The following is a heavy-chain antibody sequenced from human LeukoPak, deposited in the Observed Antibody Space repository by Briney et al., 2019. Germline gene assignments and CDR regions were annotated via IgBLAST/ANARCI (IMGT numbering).Heavy chain of an antibody. CDR3: ARDGAAVLRFLEWPPDAFDI. CDR1: GFTFSSYS. D-gene: IGHD3-3*01. J-gene: IGHJ3*02. Sequence: PGGSLRLSCAASGFTFSSYSMNWVRQAPGKGLEWVSSISSSSSYIYYADSVKGRFTISRDNAKNSLYLQMNSLRAEDTAVYYCARDGAAVLRFLEWPPDAFDIWGQGTMVTVSS. CDR2: ISSSSSYI. V-gene: IGHV3-21*01.